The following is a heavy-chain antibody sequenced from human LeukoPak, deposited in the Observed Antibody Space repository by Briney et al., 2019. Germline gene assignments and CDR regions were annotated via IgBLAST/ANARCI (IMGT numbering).Heavy chain of an antibody. Sequence: GGSLRLSCEASGFTFSTSTMHWIRQAPGKGLEWVANINQHGGDIHYVDSVKGRFTISSDNAKNSVYLQMNSLRAEDTAVSYCAREKEGYCSRTSCYLDYYYYNMDVWGKGTKVTISS. CDR2: INQHGGDI. CDR3: AREKEGYCSRTSCYLDYYYYNMDV. V-gene: IGHV3-7*01. J-gene: IGHJ6*03. CDR1: GFTFSTST. D-gene: IGHD2-2*01.